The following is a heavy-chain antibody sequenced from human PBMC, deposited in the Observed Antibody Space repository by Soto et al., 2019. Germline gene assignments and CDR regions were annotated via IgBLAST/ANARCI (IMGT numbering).Heavy chain of an antibody. V-gene: IGHV1-8*01. D-gene: IGHD5-12*01. CDR3: ARRRLRAGWWLSY. CDR1: GYTFTSYD. CDR2: MNPNIGNT. J-gene: IGHJ4*02. Sequence: QVQLVQSGAEVKKPGASVKVSCKASGYTFTSYDINWVRQATGQGLEWMGWMNPNIGNTDYAQKFQGRVTLTKNTSISKAYMELSSLRSEDTAVYYCARRRLRAGWWLSYWGQGTLVTVSS.